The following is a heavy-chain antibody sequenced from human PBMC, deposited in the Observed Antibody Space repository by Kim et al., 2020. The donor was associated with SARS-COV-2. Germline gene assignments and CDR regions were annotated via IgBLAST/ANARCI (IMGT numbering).Heavy chain of an antibody. CDR1: GGSISSGGYY. V-gene: IGHV4-31*03. J-gene: IGHJ3*02. Sequence: SETLSLTCTVSGGSISSGGYYWSWIRQHPGKGLEWIGYIYYSGSTYYNPSLKSRVTISVDTSKNQFSLKLSSVTAADTAVYYCARDRPAKLLWFGTPLDAFDIWGQGTMVTVSS. D-gene: IGHD3-10*01. CDR2: IYYSGST. CDR3: ARDRPAKLLWFGTPLDAFDI.